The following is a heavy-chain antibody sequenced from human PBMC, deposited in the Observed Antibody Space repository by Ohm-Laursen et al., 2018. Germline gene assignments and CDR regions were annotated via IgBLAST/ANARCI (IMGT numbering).Heavy chain of an antibody. CDR1: GGSISTSY. J-gene: IGHJ5*01. CDR3: AKYGSARKFDP. Sequence: SDTLSLTCTVSGGSISTSYWSWIRQPPGKGLEWIGYIYYSGSTYYNPSLKSRVTISVHTSKSQFSLELTSVTAADTAVYYCAKYGSARKFDPWGQGTLVTVSS. D-gene: IGHD3-10*01. V-gene: IGHV4-59*07. CDR2: IYYSGST.